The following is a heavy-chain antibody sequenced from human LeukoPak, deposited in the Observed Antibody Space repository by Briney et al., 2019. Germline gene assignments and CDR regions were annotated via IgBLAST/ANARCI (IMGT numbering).Heavy chain of an antibody. J-gene: IGHJ4*02. CDR1: RFTLSTYW. CDR3: ARGVPYDSWSGPHYSDY. V-gene: IGHV3-7*01. Sequence: GGSLRLSCAASRFTLSTYWMSWVRQAPGKGLEWVAHIKQDGSQEYYVDSVKGRFTISRGSAKNSLYLQMNSLRAEDTAVYYCARGVPYDSWSGPHYSDYWGQGTLVTVSS. D-gene: IGHD3-3*01. CDR2: IKQDGSQE.